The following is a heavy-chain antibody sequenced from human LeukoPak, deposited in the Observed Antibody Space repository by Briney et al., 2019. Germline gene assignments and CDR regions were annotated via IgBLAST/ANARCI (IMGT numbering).Heavy chain of an antibody. J-gene: IGHJ6*03. CDR1: GFTFSSYG. V-gene: IGHV3-30*02. CDR2: IRYDRSNK. Sequence: GGSLRLSCAASGFTFSSYGTHWVRQAPGKGLEWVAFIRYDRSNKYYADSVKGRFTISRDNSKNTLYLQMNSLRAEDTAVYYCAKGSKEVLFTRDHHMDVWGKGTTVT. CDR3: AKGSKEVLFTRDHHMDV. D-gene: IGHD3-3*01.